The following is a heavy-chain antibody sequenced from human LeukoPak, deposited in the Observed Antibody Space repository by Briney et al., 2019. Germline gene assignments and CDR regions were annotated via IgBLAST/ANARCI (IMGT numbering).Heavy chain of an antibody. Sequence: GGSLRLSCAASGFTVSSSYMSWVRQASGKGLEWVSVIHSGGNTYYADSVKGRFTISRDNSKNTMYLQMNSLRAEDTAVYYCTRDLNSGGSCWGQGTLVIVSS. J-gene: IGHJ4*02. CDR2: IHSGGNT. CDR3: TRDLNSGGSC. D-gene: IGHD2-15*01. V-gene: IGHV3-53*01. CDR1: GFTVSSSY.